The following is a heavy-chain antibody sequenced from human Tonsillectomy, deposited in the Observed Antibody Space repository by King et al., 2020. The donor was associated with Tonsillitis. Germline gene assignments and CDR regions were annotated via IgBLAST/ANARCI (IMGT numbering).Heavy chain of an antibody. CDR1: GFTVSDNY. CDR2: IYSGGST. Sequence: VQLVESGGGLVQPGGSLRLSCAASGFTVSDNYIGWVRQAPGKGLEWVSVIYSGGSTYYADSVKDRFTISRDISKNTVYLRMNSLRAEDTAVYYCARDGPQRPLTSPWGQGTLVTVSS. J-gene: IGHJ5*02. V-gene: IGHV3-66*01. CDR3: ARDGPQRPLTSP.